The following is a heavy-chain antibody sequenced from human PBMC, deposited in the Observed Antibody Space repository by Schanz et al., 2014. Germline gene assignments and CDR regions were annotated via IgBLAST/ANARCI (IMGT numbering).Heavy chain of an antibody. J-gene: IGHJ4*02. CDR2: IGVDGTTT. D-gene: IGHD3-10*01. Sequence: VQLVESGGGVVQPGRSLRLSCAASGFAFSSYGMNWLRQAPGKGLEWVSVIGVDGTTTYYADSVKGRFTISRDNSKNTLYLQMNSLRPEDTAVYYCAKYRGYYRVSGSYRELEYWGQGTLVTVSS. V-gene: IGHV3-23*04. CDR1: GFAFSSYG. CDR3: AKYRGYYRVSGSYRELEY.